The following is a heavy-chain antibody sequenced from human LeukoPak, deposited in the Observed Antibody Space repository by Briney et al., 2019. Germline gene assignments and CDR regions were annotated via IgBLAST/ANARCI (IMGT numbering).Heavy chain of an antibody. J-gene: IGHJ6*03. Sequence: LSLTCAVYGGSFSGYYWSWFRQAPGKGLEWVGFTRSKAYGGTTEYAASVKGRFTISRDDSKSIAYLQMNSLKTEDTAVYYCTREGITMVRGVMRSDYYMDVWGKGTTVTVSS. CDR1: GGSFSGYY. CDR3: TREGITMVRGVMRSDYYMDV. V-gene: IGHV3-49*03. CDR2: TRSKAYGGTT. D-gene: IGHD3-10*01.